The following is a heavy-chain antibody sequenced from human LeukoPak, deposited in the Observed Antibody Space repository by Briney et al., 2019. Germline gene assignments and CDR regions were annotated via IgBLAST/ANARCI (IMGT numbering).Heavy chain of an antibody. J-gene: IGHJ4*02. CDR1: GFTFSSYA. V-gene: IGHV3-23*01. CDR2: ISGSGGST. D-gene: IGHD1-26*01. CDR3: AKRGHSGSYYFDY. Sequence: HPGGSLRLSCAASGFTFSSYAMSWVRQAPGKGLEWVSAISGSGGSTYYADSVKGRFTISRDNSKNTLYLQMNSLRAEDTAVYYCAKRGHSGSYYFDYWGQGTLVTVSS.